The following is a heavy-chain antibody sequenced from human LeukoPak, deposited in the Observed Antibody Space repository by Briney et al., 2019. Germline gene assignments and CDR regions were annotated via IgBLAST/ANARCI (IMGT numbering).Heavy chain of an antibody. CDR1: GSTFSTYA. J-gene: IGHJ4*02. Sequence: GRSLRLSCAASGSTFSTYAMHWVRQAPDKGLEWVAVISYVGSNKYYADSVKGRFTISRDNSKNTLSLQMNSLRAEDTAVYYCAGRYYDILTGGREGFDYWGQGTLVTVSS. CDR3: AGRYYDILTGGREGFDY. V-gene: IGHV3-30*04. CDR2: ISYVGSNK. D-gene: IGHD3-9*01.